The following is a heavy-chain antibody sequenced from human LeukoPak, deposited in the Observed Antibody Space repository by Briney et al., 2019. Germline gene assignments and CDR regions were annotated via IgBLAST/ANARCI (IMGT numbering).Heavy chain of an antibody. CDR1: GGSISSFY. D-gene: IGHD6-19*01. V-gene: IGHV4-59*01. J-gene: IGHJ2*01. CDR3: ARDGYSSGWSKTIPDWYFDL. CDR2: IYYSGST. Sequence: PSETLSLTCTVSGGSISSFYWSWIRQPPGKGLEWIGYIYYSGSTNYNPSLKSRVTISVDTSKNQFSLKLSSVTAADTAVYYCARDGYSSGWSKTIPDWYFDLWGRGTLVTVSS.